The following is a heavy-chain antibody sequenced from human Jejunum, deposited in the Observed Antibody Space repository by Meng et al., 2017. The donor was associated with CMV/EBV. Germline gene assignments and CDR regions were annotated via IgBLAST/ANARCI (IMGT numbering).Heavy chain of an antibody. D-gene: IGHD3-22*01. CDR2: TSSSGGRP. Sequence: CGFTFSSYGMSGVRQARGKGLEWVSSTSSSGGRPYYADSVKGRFTISRDNSKNTLYLQMNSLRAEDTAVYYCAKGPYDTSGWWFDPWGQGTLVTVSS. CDR3: AKGPYDTSGWWFDP. J-gene: IGHJ5*02. V-gene: IGHV3-23*01. CDR1: GFTFSSYG.